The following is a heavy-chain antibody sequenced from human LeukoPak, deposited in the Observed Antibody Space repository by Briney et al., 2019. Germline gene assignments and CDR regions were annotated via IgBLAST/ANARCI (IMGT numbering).Heavy chain of an antibody. D-gene: IGHD3-10*01. CDR1: GFAFSDDS. V-gene: IGHV3-21*01. CDR3: AREDSYYYGSGSYPFDY. Sequence: PGGSLRLSCVASGFAFSDDSMNWVRQAPGKGLEWVSSISSSSSYIYYADSVKGRFTISRDNAKNSLYLQMNSLRAEDTAVYYCAREDSYYYGSGSYPFDYWGQGTLVTVSS. CDR2: ISSSSSYI. J-gene: IGHJ4*02.